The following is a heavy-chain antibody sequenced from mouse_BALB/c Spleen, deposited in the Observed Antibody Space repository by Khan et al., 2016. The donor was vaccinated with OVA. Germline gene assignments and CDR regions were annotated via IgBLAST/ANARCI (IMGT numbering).Heavy chain of an antibody. CDR1: GYTFTDYY. J-gene: IGHJ3*01. V-gene: IGHV1-77*01. Sequence: QVQLKQSGAELARPGTSVNLSCKASGYTFTDYYINWMRQRTGQGLEWIGEIYPGSDNTYYNEKFKGKATLTADKSSSTAYMQLNSLTSEDSAVYFCAREWAAWFPYWGQGTLVTVSA. CDR2: IYPGSDNT. CDR3: AREWAAWFPY.